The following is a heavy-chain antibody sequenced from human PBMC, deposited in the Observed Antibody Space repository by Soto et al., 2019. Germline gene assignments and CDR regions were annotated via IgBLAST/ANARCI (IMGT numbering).Heavy chain of an antibody. CDR3: AKYGSASSPYYLDY. CDR1: GFTFSSYG. D-gene: IGHD6-25*01. V-gene: IGHV3-30*18. CDR2: ISYDGSNK. J-gene: IGHJ4*02. Sequence: GGSLRLSCAASGFTFSSYGMHWVRQAPGKGLEWVAVISYDGSNKYYADSVKGRFTISRDNSKNTLYLQMNSLRAEDTALYYCAKYGSASSPYYLDYWGQGTLVTVSS.